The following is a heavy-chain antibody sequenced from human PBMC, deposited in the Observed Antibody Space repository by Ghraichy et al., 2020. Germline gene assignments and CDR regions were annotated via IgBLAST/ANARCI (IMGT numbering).Heavy chain of an antibody. V-gene: IGHV3-23*01. J-gene: IGHJ4*02. CDR3: VTEGRDHWSGFSDY. CDR2: ISGSGNST. D-gene: IGHD3-3*01. CDR1: GFNLTSFI. Sequence: GGSLRLSCTASGFNLTSFIMGWVRQALGTGLEWVSAISGSGNSTYYGDSVKGRFTISRDNSRNTLYLQMNSLSAEDPALYYCVTEGRDHWSGFSDYWGQGNLVTVYS.